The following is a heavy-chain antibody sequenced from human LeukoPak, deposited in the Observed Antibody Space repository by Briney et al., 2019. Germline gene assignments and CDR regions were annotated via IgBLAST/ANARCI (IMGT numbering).Heavy chain of an antibody. J-gene: IGHJ3*02. D-gene: IGHD6-19*01. V-gene: IGHV3-23*01. CDR3: AKDISGWYGSFAFDI. Sequence: GGSLRLSCTASGFTFSGYDMNWVRQAPGKGLEWVSLISGSGGGTYYADSVKGRFTISRDNSKNTLYLQVNSLRAEDTAVYYCAKDISGWYGSFAFDIWGQGTMVTVSS. CDR2: ISGSGGGT. CDR1: GFTFSGYD.